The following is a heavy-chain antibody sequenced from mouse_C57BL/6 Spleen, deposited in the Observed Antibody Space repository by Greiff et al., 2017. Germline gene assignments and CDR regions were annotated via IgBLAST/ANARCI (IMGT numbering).Heavy chain of an antibody. J-gene: IGHJ2*01. CDR3: ARPHDGYSYYCDY. V-gene: IGHV1-66*01. CDR2: IYPGSGNT. CDR1: GYSFTSYY. D-gene: IGHD2-3*01. Sequence: QVQLQQSGPELVKPGASVKISCKASGYSFTSYYIHWVKQRPGQGLEWIGWIYPGSGNTKYNEKFKGKATLTADTSSSTAYMQLSSLTSEDSAVYYCARPHDGYSYYCDYWGQGTTLTVSS.